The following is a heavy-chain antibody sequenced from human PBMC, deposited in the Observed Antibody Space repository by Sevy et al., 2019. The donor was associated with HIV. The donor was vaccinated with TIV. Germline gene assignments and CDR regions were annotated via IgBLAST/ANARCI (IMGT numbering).Heavy chain of an antibody. CDR2: IYYNGHI. J-gene: IGHJ4*02. Sequence: SETLSLTCTVSGGSITSLYWNWIRHPPGKGLEWIANIYYNGHINYNPSLKSRVTLSLDTSKNQFSLRLSFVTAADTAMYYCAGENAWGRGYSWGQGTLVTVSS. V-gene: IGHV4-59*08. CDR1: GGSITSLY. D-gene: IGHD1-26*01. CDR3: AGENAWGRGYS.